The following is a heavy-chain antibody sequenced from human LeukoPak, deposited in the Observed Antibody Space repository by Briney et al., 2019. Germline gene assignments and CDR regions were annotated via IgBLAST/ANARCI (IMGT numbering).Heavy chain of an antibody. CDR2: ISWDGSGT. J-gene: IGHJ4*02. D-gene: IGHD6-19*01. V-gene: IGHV3-43*01. CDR3: TKIGVADSLDS. CDR1: GFNFDDYT. Sequence: GGSLRLSCAASGFNFDDYTMHWVRQTPGKGLEWVSLISWDGSGTYYADSVKGRFTVSRDNSKNSPYLQMNSLRTDDTALYYCTKIGVADSLDSWGQGTLVTVSS.